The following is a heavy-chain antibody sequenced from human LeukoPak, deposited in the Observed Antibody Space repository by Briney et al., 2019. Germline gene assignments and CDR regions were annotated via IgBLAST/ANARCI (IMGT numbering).Heavy chain of an antibody. J-gene: IGHJ4*02. CDR3: ARATVVTPSLNY. V-gene: IGHV1-46*01. Sequence: GASVKVSCKASGYTFTNYYIHWVRQAPGQGLERMGVINPSGGSTTYAQKFQGRVTMTRDTSTTTVYMELSSLRTDDTAVYYCARATVVTPSLNYWGQGTLVTVSS. CDR1: GYTFTNYY. D-gene: IGHD4-23*01. CDR2: INPSGGST.